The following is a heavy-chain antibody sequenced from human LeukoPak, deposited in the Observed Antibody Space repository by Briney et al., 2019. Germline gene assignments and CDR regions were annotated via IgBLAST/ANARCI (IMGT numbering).Heavy chain of an antibody. CDR3: ASGTFLAYYYDSSGYYEGDAFDI. J-gene: IGHJ3*02. CDR1: GGSISSYY. CDR2: IYYSGST. Sequence: SETLSLTCTVSGGSISSYYWRWIRQPPGKGLEWIGYIYYSGSTNYNPSLKSRVTISVDTSKNQFSLKLSSVTAADTAVYYCASGTFLAYYYDSSGYYEGDAFDIWGQGTMVTVSS. V-gene: IGHV4-59*01. D-gene: IGHD3-22*01.